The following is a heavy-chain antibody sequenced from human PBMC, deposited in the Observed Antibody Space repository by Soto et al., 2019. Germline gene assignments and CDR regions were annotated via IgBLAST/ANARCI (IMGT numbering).Heavy chain of an antibody. D-gene: IGHD3-10*01. V-gene: IGHV4-34*01. Sequence: SETLSLTCAVYGGSFSGYYWSWIRQPPGKGLEWIGEINHSGSTNYNPSLKSRVTISVDTSKNQFSLKLSSVTAADTAVYYCARGRLRKYYYGSGSYYQYGSYYFDYWGQGTLVTVSS. CDR3: ARGRLRKYYYGSGSYYQYGSYYFDY. CDR1: GGSFSGYY. CDR2: INHSGST. J-gene: IGHJ4*02.